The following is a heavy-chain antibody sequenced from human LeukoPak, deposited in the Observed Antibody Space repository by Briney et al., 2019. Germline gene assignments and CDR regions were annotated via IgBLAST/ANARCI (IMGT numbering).Heavy chain of an antibody. D-gene: IGHD6-19*01. CDR3: ASTAVAGTNYYYYYGMDV. Sequence: GGSLRLSCAASGFTFSSYWMHWVRQAPGRGLGWVSRINSDGGSTSYADSVKGRFTISRDNAKNTLYLQMNSLRAEDTAVYYCASTAVAGTNYYYYYGMDVWGQGTTVTVSS. CDR1: GFTFSSYW. CDR2: INSDGGST. V-gene: IGHV3-74*01. J-gene: IGHJ6*02.